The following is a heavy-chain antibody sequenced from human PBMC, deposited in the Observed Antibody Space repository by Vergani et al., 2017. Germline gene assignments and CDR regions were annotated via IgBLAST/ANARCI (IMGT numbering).Heavy chain of an antibody. D-gene: IGHD5-18*01. CDR2: ISAYNGNT. CDR3: ARGITGLRIQLWPEWFDP. J-gene: IGHJ5*02. Sequence: QVQLVQSGAEVKKPGASVKVSCKASGYTFTSYGISWVRQAPGQGLEWMGWISAYNGNTNYAQKPQGRVTMTTDTSTSTAYMELRSLRSADTAVYYCARGITGLRIQLWPEWFDPWGQGTLVTVSS. CDR1: GYTFTSYG. V-gene: IGHV1-18*04.